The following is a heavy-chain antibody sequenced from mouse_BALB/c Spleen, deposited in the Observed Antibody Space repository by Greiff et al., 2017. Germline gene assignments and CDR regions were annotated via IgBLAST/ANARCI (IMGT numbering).Heavy chain of an antibody. CDR1: GFTFSSYA. V-gene: IGHV5-6-5*01. Sequence: EVQLVESGGGLVKPGGSLKLSCAASGFTFSSYAMSWVRQTPEKRLEWVASISSGGSTYYPDSVKGRFTISRDNARNILYLQMSSLRSEDTAMYYCARAGGNYVKWYFDVWGAGTTVTVSS. D-gene: IGHD2-1*01. J-gene: IGHJ1*01. CDR2: ISSGGST. CDR3: ARAGGNYVKWYFDV.